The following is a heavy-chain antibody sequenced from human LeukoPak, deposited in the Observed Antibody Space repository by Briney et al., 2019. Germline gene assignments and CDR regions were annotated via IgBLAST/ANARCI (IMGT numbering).Heavy chain of an antibody. D-gene: IGHD6-19*01. CDR1: VYTFTSYG. V-gene: IGHV1-18*01. CDR2: SSAYNGNT. Sequence: ASVKVSCKASVYTFTSYGISWVRQAPGQGLEWMGWSSAYNGNTNYAQKLQGRVTMTTDTSTRTAYMELRSLRSDDTAVYYCARQADSSGWYVDYYYGMDVWGQGATVTVSS. CDR3: ARQADSSGWYVDYYYGMDV. J-gene: IGHJ6*02.